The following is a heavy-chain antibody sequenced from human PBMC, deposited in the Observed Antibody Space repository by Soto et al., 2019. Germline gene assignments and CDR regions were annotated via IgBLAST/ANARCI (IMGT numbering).Heavy chain of an antibody. J-gene: IGHJ4*02. V-gene: IGHV1-3*01. CDR3: ARVRRTCTEKTCYTAFDF. D-gene: IGHD2-2*02. CDR1: GYTFSDYG. CDR2: ILCLNDRK. Sequence: QVHIVQSGAEVKTPGASVTISCKASGYTFSDYGIHWIRQAPGQRPEWLGWILCLNDRKEYSQKFQGRISLTRDTSASTAYMGLSRLMSEDTAVYYCARVRRTCTEKTCYTAFDFWGQGSLVSVSS.